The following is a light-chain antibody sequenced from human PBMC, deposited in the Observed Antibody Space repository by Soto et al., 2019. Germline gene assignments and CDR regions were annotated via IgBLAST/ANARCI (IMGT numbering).Light chain of an antibody. CDR2: GAS. J-gene: IGKJ5*01. CDR1: QSVGSDY. CDR3: QQRSNWYT. Sequence: EIVLTQSPGALSLSPGERATLSCRASQSVGSDYLAWYQQKPGQAPRILIFGASGRATGIPDRFSGSGSGTDFTLTISSLEPEDFAVYYCQQRSNWYTFGQGTRLEIK. V-gene: IGKV3D-20*02.